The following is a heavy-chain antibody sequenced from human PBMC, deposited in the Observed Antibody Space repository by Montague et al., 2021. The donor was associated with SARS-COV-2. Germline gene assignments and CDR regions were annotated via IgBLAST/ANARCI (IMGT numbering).Heavy chain of an antibody. CDR3: AMRGGALDAFDI. D-gene: IGHD4-17*01. V-gene: IGHV4-4*07. CDR2: FYTTGST. Sequence: SETLSLTCTVSGGSISSYYWSWIRQPAGKGLEWIGRFYTTGSTNYNPSLKSRVTISVDTSKNQFSLKLSSVTAADTAVYYCAMRGGALDAFDIWGQGTMVIVSS. J-gene: IGHJ3*02. CDR1: GGSISSYY.